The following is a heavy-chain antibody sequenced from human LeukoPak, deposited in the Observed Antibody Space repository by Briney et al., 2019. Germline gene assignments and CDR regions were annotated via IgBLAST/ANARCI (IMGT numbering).Heavy chain of an antibody. CDR1: GYTFSGYY. V-gene: IGHV1-2*02. CDR3: ASGGAAYCSSASCYHMEYFDY. D-gene: IGHD2-2*01. Sequence: GASVKVSCKASGYTFSGYYIHWVRQAPGQGLEWLGWINPNSGGTNYAQKFQRRVTMTRDTSISTAYMELSRLRSDDTAVYYCASGGAAYCSSASCYHMEYFDYWGQGTLVTVSS. CDR2: INPNSGGT. J-gene: IGHJ4*02.